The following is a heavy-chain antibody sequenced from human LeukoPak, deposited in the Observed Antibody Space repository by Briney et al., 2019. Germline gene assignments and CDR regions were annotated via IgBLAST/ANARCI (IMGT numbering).Heavy chain of an antibody. CDR3: ARVLRYCSGGNCYSGGLGYMDV. J-gene: IGHJ6*03. D-gene: IGHD2-15*01. Sequence: GGSLRLSCAASGFTFSDYYMSWIRQAPGKGLEWVSYISNSDNIIYYTDSVKGRFTISRDNTKNSVYLQMNSLRAEDTAVYYCARVLRYCSGGNCYSGGLGYMDVWGKGTTVTISS. CDR1: GFTFSDYY. V-gene: IGHV3-11*01. CDR2: ISNSDNII.